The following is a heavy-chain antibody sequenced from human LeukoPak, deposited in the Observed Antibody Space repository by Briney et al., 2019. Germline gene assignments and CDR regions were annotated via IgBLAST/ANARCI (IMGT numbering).Heavy chain of an antibody. D-gene: IGHD7-27*01. CDR2: ISAYNGNT. Sequence: EASVTVSCKASGYTFTSYGISWVRRAPGQGLEWMGWISAYNGNTNYAQKLQGRVTVTTDTSTSTAYMELRSLRSDDTAVYYCTRDIWGDPWGQGTLVTVSS. CDR1: GYTFTSYG. J-gene: IGHJ5*02. CDR3: TRDIWGDP. V-gene: IGHV1-18*01.